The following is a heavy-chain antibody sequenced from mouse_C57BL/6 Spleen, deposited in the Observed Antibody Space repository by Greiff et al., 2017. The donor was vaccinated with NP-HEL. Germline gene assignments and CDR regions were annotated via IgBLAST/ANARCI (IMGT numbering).Heavy chain of an antibody. CDR3: ARGGPRSYFDY. Sequence: VQLQQSGPVLVKPGASVKMSCKASGYTFTDYYMNWVKQSHGKSLEWIGVINPYNGGTSYNQKFKGKATLTVDKSSSTAYMELNSLTSEDSAVYYCARGGPRSYFDYWGQGTTLTVSS. V-gene: IGHV1-19*01. J-gene: IGHJ2*01. CDR2: INPYNGGT. CDR1: GYTFTDYY.